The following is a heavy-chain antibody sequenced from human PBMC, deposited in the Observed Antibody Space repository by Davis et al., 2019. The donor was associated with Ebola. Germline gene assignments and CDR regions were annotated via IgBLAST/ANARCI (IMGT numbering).Heavy chain of an antibody. V-gene: IGHV4-59*01. CDR2: IYYSGST. J-gene: IGHJ4*02. D-gene: IGHD6-6*01. CDR3: ARGARNPFDY. CDR1: GGSISSYY. Sequence: GSLRLSCTVSGGSISSYYWSWIRQPPGKGLEWIGYIYYSGSTNYNPSLKSRVTISVDTSKNQFSLKLSSVTAADTAVYYCARGARNPFDYWGQGTLVTVSS.